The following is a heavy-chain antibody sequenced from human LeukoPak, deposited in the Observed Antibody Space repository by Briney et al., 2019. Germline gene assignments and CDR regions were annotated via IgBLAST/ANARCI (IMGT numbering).Heavy chain of an antibody. V-gene: IGHV1-46*01. J-gene: IGHJ3*02. CDR3: ARGGGAYCSSTSCYGRLDAFDI. Sequence: GASVKVSCKASGYTFTSYYMHWVRQAPGQGLEWMGIINPNGGSTSYAQKFQGRVTMTRDTSTSTAYMELSSLRSEDTAVYYCARGGGAYCSSTSCYGRLDAFDIWGQGTMVTVSS. CDR2: INPNGGST. D-gene: IGHD2-2*01. CDR1: GYTFTSYY.